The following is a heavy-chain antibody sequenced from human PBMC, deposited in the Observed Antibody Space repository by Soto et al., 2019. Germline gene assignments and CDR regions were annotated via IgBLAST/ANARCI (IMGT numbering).Heavy chain of an antibody. V-gene: IGHV3-30-3*01. CDR1: GFTFSSYA. D-gene: IGHD3-3*01. CDR2: ISYDGSNK. CDR3: ARESLYYDFWSGYYTGGPSSYGMDV. J-gene: IGHJ6*02. Sequence: PGGSLRLSCAASGFTFSSYAMHWVRQAPGKGLEWVAVISYDGSNKYYADSVKGRFTISRDNSKNTLYLQMNSLRAEDTAVYYCARESLYYDFWSGYYTGGPSSYGMDVWGQGTTVTVSS.